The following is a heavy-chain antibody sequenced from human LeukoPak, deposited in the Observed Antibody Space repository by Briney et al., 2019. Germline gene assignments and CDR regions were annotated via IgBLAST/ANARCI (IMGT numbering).Heavy chain of an antibody. V-gene: IGHV1-8*01. CDR2: MNPNSGNT. D-gene: IGHD3-16*01. J-gene: IGHJ6*02. Sequence: ASVKVSCKASGYTFTSYDINWVRQATGQGLEWMGWMNPNSGNTGYAQKFQGRVTMTRNTSTSTAYMELSSLRSEDTAVYYCARMGSGGPRSYYYYGMDVWGQGTTVTVSS. CDR1: GYTFTSYD. CDR3: ARMGSGGPRSYYYYGMDV.